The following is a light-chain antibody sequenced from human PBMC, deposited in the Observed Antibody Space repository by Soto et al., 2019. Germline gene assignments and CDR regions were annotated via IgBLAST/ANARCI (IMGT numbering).Light chain of an antibody. CDR2: DAS. CDR1: QRVSGY. J-gene: IGKJ1*01. V-gene: IGKV3-11*01. Sequence: DIVLTQSPATLSLSPVDGATLSCRASQRVSGYLAWYQQKPGQAPRLLIYDASNRAPGIPVRFSGSGSDTDYTLTISSLEPEDFAVYYCQQLSNLPWTFGQGTKVDVK. CDR3: QQLSNLPWT.